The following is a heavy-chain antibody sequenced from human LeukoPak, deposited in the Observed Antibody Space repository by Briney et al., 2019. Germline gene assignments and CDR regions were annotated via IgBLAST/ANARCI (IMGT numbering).Heavy chain of an antibody. J-gene: IGHJ4*02. D-gene: IGHD4-17*01. V-gene: IGHV1-69*05. Sequence: VASVKVSCKASGGTFSSYAISWVRQAPGQGLEWMGRIIPIFGTANYAQKFQGRVTMTRNTSISTAYMELSSLRSEDTAVYYCARVYGDYVTDYWGKGTLVTVSS. CDR1: GGTFSSYA. CDR3: ARVYGDYVTDY. CDR2: IIPIFGTA.